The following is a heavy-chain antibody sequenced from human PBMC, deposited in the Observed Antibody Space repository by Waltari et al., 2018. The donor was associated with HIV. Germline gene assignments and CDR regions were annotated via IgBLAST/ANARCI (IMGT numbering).Heavy chain of an antibody. D-gene: IGHD3-22*01. CDR3: ATGASSVPLLPY. J-gene: IGHJ4*02. Sequence: EVQLVESGGTLIQPGGSLKLACVASGFTFHNAWMTWVRRAPGKGLEWLGRINGRSDGGKTAYATSVKDRFSISRVDSKNMVYLQMNGLRIEDTAVYYCATGASSVPLLPYWGQGTPVTVAS. CDR2: INGRSDGGKT. V-gene: IGHV3-15*02. CDR1: GFTFHNAW.